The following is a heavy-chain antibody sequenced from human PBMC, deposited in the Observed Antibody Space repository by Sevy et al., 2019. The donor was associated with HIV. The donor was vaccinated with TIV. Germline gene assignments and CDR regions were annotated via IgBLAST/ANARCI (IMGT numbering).Heavy chain of an antibody. J-gene: IGHJ4*02. Sequence: GGSLRLSCAASGFTFSSYAMSWVRQAPGKGLEWVSAISGSGGSTYYADSVKGRFTISRDNSKNTLYLQMNSLRAEDTAVYYCAKVPGSINMATQFDYWGQGTLVTVSS. D-gene: IGHD5-12*01. CDR1: GFTFSSYA. CDR3: AKVPGSINMATQFDY. CDR2: ISGSGGST. V-gene: IGHV3-23*01.